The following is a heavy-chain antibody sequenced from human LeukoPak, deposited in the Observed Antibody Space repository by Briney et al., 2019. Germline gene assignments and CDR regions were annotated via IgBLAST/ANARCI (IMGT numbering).Heavy chain of an antibody. D-gene: IGHD1-7*01. J-gene: IGHJ4*02. CDR3: AREGAGTFDIDY. V-gene: IGHV3-33*01. Sequence: GGALRLSCAASGFIFRNYGMHWVRQAPGKGMEWVAVIWYGGSNKYHADSVKGRFTISRDNSKNALYLQMNSLRGEDTAVYYCAREGAGTFDIDYWGQGTLVTVSS. CDR1: GFIFRNYG. CDR2: IWYGGSNK.